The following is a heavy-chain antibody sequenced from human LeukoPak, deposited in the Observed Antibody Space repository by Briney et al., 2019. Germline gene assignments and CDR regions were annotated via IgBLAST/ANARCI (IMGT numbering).Heavy chain of an antibody. J-gene: IGHJ6*02. V-gene: IGHV3-7*01. Sequence: PGGSLRLSCAASGFTFSSYGMHWVRQAPGKGLEWVANIKQDGSEKYYVDSVKGRFTISRDNAKNSLYLQMNSLRAEDTAVYYCAREFGMDVWGQGTTVTVSS. CDR2: IKQDGSEK. CDR1: GFTFSSYG. CDR3: AREFGMDV.